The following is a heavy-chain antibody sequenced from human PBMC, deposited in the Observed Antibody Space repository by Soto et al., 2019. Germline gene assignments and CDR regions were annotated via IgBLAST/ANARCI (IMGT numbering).Heavy chain of an antibody. CDR3: AKDDGSYGLYYYYGMDV. V-gene: IGHV3-23*01. Sequence: GGSLRLSCAASGFTFSSYAMSWVRQAPGKGLEWVSAISGSGGSTYYADSVKGRFTISRDNSKNTLYLQMNSLRAEDTAVYYCAKDDGSYGLYYYYGMDVWGQGTTVTVSS. J-gene: IGHJ6*02. CDR2: ISGSGGST. CDR1: GFTFSSYA. D-gene: IGHD5-18*01.